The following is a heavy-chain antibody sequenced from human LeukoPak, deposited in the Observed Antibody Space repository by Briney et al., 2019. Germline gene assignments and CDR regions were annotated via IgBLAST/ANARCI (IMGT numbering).Heavy chain of an antibody. CDR2: ISYDGSNK. CDR3: AKGITMIVPKAPDY. CDR1: GFTFSSYG. J-gene: IGHJ4*02. D-gene: IGHD3-22*01. Sequence: GGSLRLSCAASGFTFSSYGMHWVRQAPGKGLEWVAVISYDGSNKYYADSVKGRFTISRDNSKNTLYLQMNSLRAEDTAVYYCAKGITMIVPKAPDYWGQGTLVTVSS. V-gene: IGHV3-30*18.